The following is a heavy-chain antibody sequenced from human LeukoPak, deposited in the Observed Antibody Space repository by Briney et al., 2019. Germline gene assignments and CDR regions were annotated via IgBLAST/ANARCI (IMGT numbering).Heavy chain of an antibody. Sequence: GGSLRLSCAASGFTFSSYGMHWVRQVPGKGLEWVAFIRYDGSNKYYADSVKGRFTISRDNSKNTLYLQMNSLRAEDTAVYYCAKVAAAGRGPFDYWGQGTLVTVSS. CDR3: AKVAAAGRGPFDY. CDR2: IRYDGSNK. J-gene: IGHJ4*02. CDR1: GFTFSSYG. D-gene: IGHD6-13*01. V-gene: IGHV3-30*02.